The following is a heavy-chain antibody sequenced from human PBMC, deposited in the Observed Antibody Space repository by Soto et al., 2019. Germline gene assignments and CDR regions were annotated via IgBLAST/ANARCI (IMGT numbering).Heavy chain of an antibody. J-gene: IGHJ4*02. Sequence: QVQLVESGGGVVQPGRSLRLSCAASGFTFSSYGMHWVRQAPGKGLEWVAVIWYDGSNKYYADSVKGRFTISRANSKNXLYLQMNSLRAEDTAVYYCASDYDSSGYPRYYFDYWGQGTLVTVSS. CDR3: ASDYDSSGYPRYYFDY. V-gene: IGHV3-33*01. D-gene: IGHD3-22*01. CDR2: IWYDGSNK. CDR1: GFTFSSYG.